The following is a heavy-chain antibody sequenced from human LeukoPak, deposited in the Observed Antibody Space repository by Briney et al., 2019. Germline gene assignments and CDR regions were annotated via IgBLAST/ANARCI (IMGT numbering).Heavy chain of an antibody. J-gene: IGHJ3*02. V-gene: IGHV5-10-1*01. Sequence: GESLRISCKGSGYSFTSYWTSWVRQMPGKGLEWMGRIDPSDSYTNHSPSFQGHVTISADKSISTAYLQWSSLKASDTAMYYCARHHPLTYCSSTSCPVDAFDIWGQGTMVTVSS. CDR2: IDPSDSYT. CDR1: GYSFTSYW. D-gene: IGHD2-2*01. CDR3: ARHHPLTYCSSTSCPVDAFDI.